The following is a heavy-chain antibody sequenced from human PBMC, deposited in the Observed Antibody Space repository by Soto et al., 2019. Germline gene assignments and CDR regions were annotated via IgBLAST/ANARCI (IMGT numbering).Heavy chain of an antibody. J-gene: IGHJ4*02. CDR1: GYSFTSYW. D-gene: IGHD2-2*01. Sequence: GASLKISCKRSGYSFTSYWIAWVRQMPGKGLEWMGIIYPGDSDTRYSPSFQGQVTISADKSISTAYLQWSSLKASDTAMYYGATLLVPAAIYYFDYWGQGTLVTVSS. CDR2: IYPGDSDT. CDR3: ATLLVPAAIYYFDY. V-gene: IGHV5-51*01.